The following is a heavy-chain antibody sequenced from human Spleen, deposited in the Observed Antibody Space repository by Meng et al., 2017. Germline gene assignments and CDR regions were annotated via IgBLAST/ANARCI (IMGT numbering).Heavy chain of an antibody. CDR1: GYRFTSYY. D-gene: IGHD6-13*01. CDR3: ARRSSSWYYFDH. J-gene: IGHJ4*02. CDR2: INPSGTPP. Sequence: QVPVAQSGAEVKKPGASVNLSCKASGYRFTSYYLHWVRQAPGQGLEWMRLINPSGTPPTYAQNFQGRVTMTWDTSTSTVYMDLSSLRSADTAVYYCARRSSSWYYFDHWGQGTLVTVSS. V-gene: IGHV1-46*01.